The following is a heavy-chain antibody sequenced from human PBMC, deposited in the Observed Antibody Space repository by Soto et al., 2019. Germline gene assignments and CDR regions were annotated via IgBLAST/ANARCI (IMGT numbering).Heavy chain of an antibody. V-gene: IGHV3-53*01. D-gene: IGHD3-22*01. J-gene: IGHJ3*01. CDR2: IYSGGST. CDR1: GFTFSSND. CDR3: ATRPLLPGAP. Sequence: EVQLVESGGGLIQPGGSLRLSCAASGFTFSSNDMNWVRQAPGKGLELVSLIYSGGSTYYADSVKGRFTISRDNSKNTLYLQMSSLRAGDTAVYYCATRPLLPGAPWGQGTMVTVSS.